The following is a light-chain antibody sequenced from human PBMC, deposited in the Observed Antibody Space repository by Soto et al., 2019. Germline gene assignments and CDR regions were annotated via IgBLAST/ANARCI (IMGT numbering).Light chain of an antibody. CDR2: AAS. Sequence: DIQMTQSPSTLSGSVGDRVTITCRASQTISSWLAWYQQKPGKVPKLLIYAASKLQSGVPSRFSGSGSGTDFALTIRSLQPEDVATYYCQYYSSAPSTFGQGTKVDIK. CDR3: QYYSSAPST. J-gene: IGKJ1*01. V-gene: IGKV1-27*01. CDR1: QTISSW.